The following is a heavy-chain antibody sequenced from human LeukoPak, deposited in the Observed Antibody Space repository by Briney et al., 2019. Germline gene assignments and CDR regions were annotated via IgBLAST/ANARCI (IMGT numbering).Heavy chain of an antibody. V-gene: IGHV4-4*07. Sequence: PSETLSLTCTVSGGSFSSHYWSWIRQPAGKGLEWIGHIFASGSTKYNPSLQSRVTMSVDTSKNQFSLKLSSVTAADTAVYYCARTYSSVSTTSYFDYWGQGTLVTVSS. CDR2: IFASGST. CDR3: ARTYSSVSTTSYFDY. D-gene: IGHD6-19*01. J-gene: IGHJ4*02. CDR1: GGSFSSHY.